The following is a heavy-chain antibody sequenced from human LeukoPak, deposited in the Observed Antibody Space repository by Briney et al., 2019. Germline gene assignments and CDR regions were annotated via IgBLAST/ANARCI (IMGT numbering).Heavy chain of an antibody. V-gene: IGHV3-21*01. CDR3: ARGGYSSSPTAFDY. CDR2: ISSSSSYI. J-gene: IGHJ4*02. D-gene: IGHD6-6*01. CDR1: GFTFSSYS. Sequence: GGSLRLSCAASGFTFSSYSMNWVRQAPGKGLEWVSSISSSSSYIYYADSVKGRFTISRDSAKNSLYLQMNSLRAEDTAVYYCARGGYSSSPTAFDYWGQGTLVTVSS.